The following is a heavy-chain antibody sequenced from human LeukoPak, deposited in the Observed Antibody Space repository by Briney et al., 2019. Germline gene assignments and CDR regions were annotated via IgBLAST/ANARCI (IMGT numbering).Heavy chain of an antibody. Sequence: SETLSLTCTVSGDSISSYYWSWIRQPPGKGLEYIGYIYYSGSTNYNPSLKSRVTISVDTSKNQFSLKLSSVTAADTAVYYCARTEESGYSYGYFGYYYYMDVWGKGTTVTVSS. CDR1: GDSISSYY. D-gene: IGHD5-18*01. J-gene: IGHJ6*03. CDR3: ARTEESGYSYGYFGYYYYMDV. CDR2: IYYSGST. V-gene: IGHV4-59*01.